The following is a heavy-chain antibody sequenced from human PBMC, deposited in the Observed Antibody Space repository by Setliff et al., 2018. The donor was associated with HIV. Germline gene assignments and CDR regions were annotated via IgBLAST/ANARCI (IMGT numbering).Heavy chain of an antibody. CDR2: IYPDSNNI. CDR1: GFTFSDYP. CDR3: ARDNHYYYYMDV. V-gene: IGHV3-48*04. Sequence: GGSLRLSCAASGFTFSDYPMNWVRQAPGKGLEWVSHIYPDSNNIDYTDSVKGRFTISRDNAKNSLYLQMNSLRAEDTAVYSCARDNHYYYYMDVWGKGTTVTVSS. J-gene: IGHJ6*03.